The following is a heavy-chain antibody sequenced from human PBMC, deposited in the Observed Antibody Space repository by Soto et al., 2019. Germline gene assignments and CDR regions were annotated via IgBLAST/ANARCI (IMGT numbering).Heavy chain of an antibody. CDR2: TNGNLGTG. CDR1: GGTFSSYP. J-gene: IGHJ4*02. CDR3: ARRDSHGYFRYFDN. D-gene: IGHD4-17*01. V-gene: IGHV1-69*06. Sequence: QVQLVQSGAEVKRPGSSVKVSCKASGGTFSSYPISWVRQAPGQGLEWMGGTNGNLGTGNYAQKFRGRLTITTDISTTTVYMELGSLTSEDTAVYYCARRDSHGYFRYFDNWGQGTLVTVSS.